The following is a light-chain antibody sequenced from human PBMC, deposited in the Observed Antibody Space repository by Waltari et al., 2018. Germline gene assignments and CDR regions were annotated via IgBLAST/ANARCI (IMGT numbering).Light chain of an antibody. J-gene: IGKJ4*01. CDR1: QVITRW. Sequence: DIEMTQSPSSLSASVGDRVTITCRASQVITRWLAWYKQKPGKAPKSLISTISTLQTGVPSRFSGSGSGTEFTLTISSLQPEDFATYYCQQYTSYPLTFGGGTKVEIK. V-gene: IGKV1D-16*01. CDR2: TIS. CDR3: QQYTSYPLT.